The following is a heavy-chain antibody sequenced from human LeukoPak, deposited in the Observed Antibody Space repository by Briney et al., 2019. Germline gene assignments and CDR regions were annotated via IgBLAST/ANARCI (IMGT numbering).Heavy chain of an antibody. D-gene: IGHD5-18*01. CDR3: ARGVDFEYSYGGYYYMDV. CDR1: GFTFSSYD. Sequence: GGSLRLSCAASGFTFSSYDMHWVRQATGKRLEWVSTIGTAGDTYYLDSVKGRFTIPTQNAKTYLYLKMNRLTAGDTAVYYCARGVDFEYSYGGYYYMDVWGKGTTVIVSS. V-gene: IGHV3-13*01. CDR2: IGTAGDT. J-gene: IGHJ6*03.